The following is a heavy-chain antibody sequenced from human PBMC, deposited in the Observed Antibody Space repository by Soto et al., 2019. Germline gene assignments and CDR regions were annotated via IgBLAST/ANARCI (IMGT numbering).Heavy chain of an antibody. J-gene: IGHJ5*02. Sequence: PSETLSLTCPLSGGAIGGYYWSWIRQPPGKALEWIGYIYYTGITHLNPSLKSRLTMAVDTSKNEFSLKLTSVSAADTAVYFCAREERKGIISWFDPWGQGTPVTVS. D-gene: IGHD2-21*01. CDR3: AREERKGIISWFDP. CDR1: GGAIGGYY. V-gene: IGHV4-59*12. CDR2: IYYTGIT.